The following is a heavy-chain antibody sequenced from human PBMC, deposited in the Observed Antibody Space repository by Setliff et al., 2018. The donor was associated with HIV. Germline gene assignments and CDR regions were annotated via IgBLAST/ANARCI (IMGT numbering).Heavy chain of an antibody. V-gene: IGHV1-69*05. CDR1: GYTFTSYG. CDR3: ARDYSPTFYYYDSSGTFDY. Sequence: SVKVSCKASGYTFTSYGMNWVRQAPGQGLEWMGGITPLLGTTNYAQKFQGRVTITTDESRSTAYMELSSLSSEDTAVYYCARDYSPTFYYYDSSGTFDYWGQGTLVTVSS. CDR2: ITPLLGTT. D-gene: IGHD3-22*01. J-gene: IGHJ4*02.